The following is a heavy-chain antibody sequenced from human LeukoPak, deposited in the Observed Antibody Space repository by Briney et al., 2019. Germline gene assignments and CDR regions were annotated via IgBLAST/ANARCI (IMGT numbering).Heavy chain of an antibody. Sequence: GASVKVSCKGSVYTLTDYFIYWVREAPGQGLEWMGWINPDTGGTVYAQNFQGRVTMTRDTSISTAYMELSRLVSDDTAVYYCARRFSPTGPFDYCGQGTLVTVSS. D-gene: IGHD1-14*01. CDR2: INPDTGGT. V-gene: IGHV1-2*02. J-gene: IGHJ4*02. CDR1: VYTLTDYF. CDR3: ARRFSPTGPFDY.